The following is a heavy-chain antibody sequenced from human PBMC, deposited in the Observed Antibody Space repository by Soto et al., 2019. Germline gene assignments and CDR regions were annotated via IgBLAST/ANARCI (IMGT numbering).Heavy chain of an antibody. CDR2: MYYTGNK. V-gene: IGHV4-39*01. J-gene: IGHJ5*02. Sequence: SETLSLTCTVCGGSISSSTYYWDWIRQPPGKGLEWIGAMYYTGNKNYNPSLESRVTMSVDTSKNQFSLKLSSVTPTDTAVYYCARRSSSSLGSLFDPWGRGILVTVSS. D-gene: IGHD6-6*01. CDR1: GGSISSSTYY. CDR3: ARRSSSSLGSLFDP.